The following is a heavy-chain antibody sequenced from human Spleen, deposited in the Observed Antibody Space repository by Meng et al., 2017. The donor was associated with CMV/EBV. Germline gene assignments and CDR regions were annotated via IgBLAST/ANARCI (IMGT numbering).Heavy chain of an antibody. D-gene: IGHD2-2*01. Sequence: LSLTCAASGFTFNSYEMNWVRQAPGKGLEWVAYISSSGRTTYYADSLMGRFSISRDNAKNSLYLQMNSLRAEDTSIYYCARRSSTSDFDYWGQGTLVTVSS. V-gene: IGHV3-48*03. CDR3: ARRSSTSDFDY. CDR2: ISSSGRTT. CDR1: GFTFNSYE. J-gene: IGHJ4*02.